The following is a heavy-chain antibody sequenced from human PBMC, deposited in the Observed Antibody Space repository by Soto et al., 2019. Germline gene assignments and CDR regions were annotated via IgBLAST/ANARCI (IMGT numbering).Heavy chain of an antibody. J-gene: IGHJ6*02. Sequence: LRLSCAASGFDFSNSWMHWVRQVPGKGLVWVSHINSDGSSTTYADSVKGRFTISRDNARTTVYLQLDSLRVEDTAVYYCARDKSYALAVWGQGTTVTVSS. CDR3: ARDKSYALAV. CDR2: INSDGSST. D-gene: IGHD4-17*01. CDR1: GFDFSNSW. V-gene: IGHV3-74*03.